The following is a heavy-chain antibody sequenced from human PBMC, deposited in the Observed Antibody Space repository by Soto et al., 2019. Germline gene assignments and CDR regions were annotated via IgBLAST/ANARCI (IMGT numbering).Heavy chain of an antibody. D-gene: IGHD1-20*01. CDR3: ARERIRGAYYYYGMDV. CDR1: GYSFTSYW. Sequence: GESLKISCKGSGYSFTSYWIGWVRQMPGKGLEWMGIIYLGDSDTRYSPSFQGQVTISADKSISTAYLQWSSLKASDTAMYYCARERIRGAYYYYGMDVWGQGTTVTVSS. CDR2: IYLGDSDT. V-gene: IGHV5-51*01. J-gene: IGHJ6*02.